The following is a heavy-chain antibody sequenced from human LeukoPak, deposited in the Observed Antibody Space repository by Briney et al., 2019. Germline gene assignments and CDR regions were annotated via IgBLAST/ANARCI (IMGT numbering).Heavy chain of an antibody. CDR3: ARGGSSWYAAGWFDP. J-gene: IGHJ5*02. CDR1: GYTFTSYA. CDR2: INTNTRNP. Sequence: ASVKVSCKASGYTFTSYAMNWVRQAPGQGLEWMGWINTNTRNPTYAQGFTGRFVFSLDTSVSTAYLQISSLKAEDTAVYYCARGGSSWYAAGWFDPWGQGTLVTVSS. V-gene: IGHV7-4-1*02. D-gene: IGHD6-13*01.